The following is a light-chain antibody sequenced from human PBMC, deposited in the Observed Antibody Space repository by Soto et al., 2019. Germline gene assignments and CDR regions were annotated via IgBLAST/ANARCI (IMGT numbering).Light chain of an antibody. V-gene: IGKV1-5*03. J-gene: IGKJ2*01. Sequence: DIQMTQSPSTLSASIRDRVTITCRASQSIDTWLAWYQQKPGKAPKLLIYKASTLESGVPSRFSGSGSGTDFTLTISSLQPDDFATYYCQQYNSFSPFTFGQGTKVEIK. CDR1: QSIDTW. CDR2: KAS. CDR3: QQYNSFSPFT.